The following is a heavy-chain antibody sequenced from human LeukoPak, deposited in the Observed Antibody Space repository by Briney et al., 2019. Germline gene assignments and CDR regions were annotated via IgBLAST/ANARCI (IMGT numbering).Heavy chain of an antibody. J-gene: IGHJ3*02. CDR2: IYNSGRT. D-gene: IGHD1-26*01. CDR3: ARSRGWDDAFDI. Sequence: SETLSLTCTVSGGSISDYHWSWIRQPPGKGLEYIGYIYNSGRTFYNPSLKSRVTISVDTSKNQFSLKLSSVTAADTAVYYCARSRGWDDAFDIWGQGTMVTVSS. CDR1: GGSISDYH. V-gene: IGHV4-59*01.